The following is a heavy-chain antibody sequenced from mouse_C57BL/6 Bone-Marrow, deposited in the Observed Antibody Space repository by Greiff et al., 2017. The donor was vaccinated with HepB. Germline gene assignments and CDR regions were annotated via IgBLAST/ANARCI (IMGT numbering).Heavy chain of an antibody. CDR1: GYTFTDYY. V-gene: IGHV1-76*01. Sequence: QVQLQQSGAELVRPGASVKLSCKASGYTFTDYYINWVKQRPGQGLEWIARIYPGSGNTYYNEKFKGKATLTADKSSSTAYMQLSSLTSEDTAVYFCAREADGCYGWCFDVWGTGTTVTVSS. CDR2: IYPGSGNT. CDR3: AREADGCYGWCFDV. J-gene: IGHJ1*03. D-gene: IGHD2-3*01.